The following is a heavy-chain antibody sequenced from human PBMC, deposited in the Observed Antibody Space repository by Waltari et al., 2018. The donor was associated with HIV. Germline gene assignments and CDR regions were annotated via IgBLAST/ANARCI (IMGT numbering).Heavy chain of an antibody. Sequence: QVQLVQSGAEVKKPGASVKVSCKASGYTFTGYYMHWVRQAPGQGLEWMGWINPNSGGTNYAQKFQGRVTMTRDTSISTAYMELSRLRSDDTAVYYCARAGYTGYSSSWHRDWGQGTLVTVSS. J-gene: IGHJ4*02. D-gene: IGHD6-13*01. V-gene: IGHV1-2*02. CDR1: GYTFTGYY. CDR3: ARAGYTGYSSSWHRD. CDR2: INPNSGGT.